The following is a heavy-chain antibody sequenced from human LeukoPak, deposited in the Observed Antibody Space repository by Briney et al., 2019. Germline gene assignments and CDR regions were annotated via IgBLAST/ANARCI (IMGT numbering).Heavy chain of an antibody. CDR1: GFTFSSFD. Sequence: GGSLRLSCAASGFTFSSFDMHWVRQPTGQGLEWVSTIGTASDTYYPGSVEGRFTLSRDNAKNSLYLQMNSLTAGDTAVYYCARGPPRGKYYYMDVWGKGTMVTVSS. CDR2: IGTASDT. CDR3: ARGPPRGKYYYMDV. J-gene: IGHJ6*03. D-gene: IGHD1-1*01. V-gene: IGHV3-13*01.